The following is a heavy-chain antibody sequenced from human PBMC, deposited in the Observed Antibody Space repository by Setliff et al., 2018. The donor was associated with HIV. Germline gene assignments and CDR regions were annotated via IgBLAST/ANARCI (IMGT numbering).Heavy chain of an antibody. Sequence: SETLSLTCTVSGGSISGHFWSWFRQPPGKGLEWIGYIYYTGSTNYNPSLKGRVTISLDTSKNQFSLNLSSVTAADTAVYYCARDRKLTNTFDIWGQGTMVTVSS. CDR1: GGSISGHF. D-gene: IGHD2-8*01. V-gene: IGHV4-59*11. CDR2: IYYTGST. J-gene: IGHJ3*02. CDR3: ARDRKLTNTFDI.